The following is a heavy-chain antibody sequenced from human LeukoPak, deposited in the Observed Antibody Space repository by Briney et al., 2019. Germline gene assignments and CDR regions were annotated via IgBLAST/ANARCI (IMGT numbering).Heavy chain of an antibody. D-gene: IGHD1-26*01. J-gene: IGHJ4*02. Sequence: PGGSLSLPCAASGFIFSSYAMSWVRQAPGKGLEWVSAISGSGGSTFYADYVKGRFTISRNNPKHTQYLQMNRLGDEDTAGYYCARARGWELVYFDCRGQGGLVSDSS. CDR1: GFIFSSYA. CDR2: ISGSGGST. CDR3: ARARGWELVYFDC. V-gene: IGHV3-23*01.